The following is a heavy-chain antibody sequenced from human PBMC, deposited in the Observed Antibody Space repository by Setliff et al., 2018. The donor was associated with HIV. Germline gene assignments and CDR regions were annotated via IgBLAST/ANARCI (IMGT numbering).Heavy chain of an antibody. D-gene: IGHD2-15*01. Sequence: ASVKVSCKASGYNFNAYHMHWVRQATGQGLEWMGRINPNNGATQVEEEFKGRVTMTRDMSISTAYMELSGLTSDDTAVYYCAGVPCSGGNCYRPPDHYYMDVWGKGTTVTVSS. V-gene: IGHV1-2*06. CDR2: INPNNGAT. CDR1: GYNFNAYH. J-gene: IGHJ6*03. CDR3: AGVPCSGGNCYRPPDHYYMDV.